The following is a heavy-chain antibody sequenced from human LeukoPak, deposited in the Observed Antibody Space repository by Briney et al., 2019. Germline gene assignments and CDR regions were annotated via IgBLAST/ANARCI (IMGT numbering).Heavy chain of an antibody. J-gene: IGHJ5*02. V-gene: IGHV4-4*07. CDR2: IYISGTP. D-gene: IGHD3-10*01. CDR1: GDSISTYY. Sequence: SETLSLTCSVSGDSISTYYWTWIRQPAGKGLEWIGRIYISGTPNYNPSLRGRVTMSIDTSMNQFSLQLSSVTAADTAVYYCARHRFVIVRGEGWFDPWGQGTLVTVSS. CDR3: ARHRFVIVRGEGWFDP.